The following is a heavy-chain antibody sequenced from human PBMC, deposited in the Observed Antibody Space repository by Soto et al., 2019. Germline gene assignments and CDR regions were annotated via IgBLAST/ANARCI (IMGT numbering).Heavy chain of an antibody. CDR3: TRLIGNSWLDS. Sequence: SQTLSLTCAISGDSVSTISATWDWIRQSPSRGLEWLGRTYHRSKWEIDYAVSLRGRITIIPDTANNQLSLQLSSVTPDDTAVYYCTRLIGNSWLDSWGQGILVTVSS. D-gene: IGHD3-16*02. CDR2: TYHRSKWEI. V-gene: IGHV6-1*01. J-gene: IGHJ5*01. CDR1: GDSVSTISAT.